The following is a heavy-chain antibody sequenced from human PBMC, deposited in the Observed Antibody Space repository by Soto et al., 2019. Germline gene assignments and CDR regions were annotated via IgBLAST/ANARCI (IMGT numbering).Heavy chain of an antibody. CDR1: GGSVSSGSYY. J-gene: IGHJ5*02. Sequence: QVQLRESGPGLVKPSETLSLTCTVSGGSVSSGSYYWSWIRQPPGKGLEWIGYIYYSGSTNYNPSLKSRVTISVDTSKNQFALKLSSVTAADTAVYYCARGGPKTGNDQKSHIVVVPAAIRYWFDPWGQGTLVTVSS. V-gene: IGHV4-61*01. D-gene: IGHD2-2*02. CDR3: ARGGPKTGNDQKSHIVVVPAAIRYWFDP. CDR2: IYYSGST.